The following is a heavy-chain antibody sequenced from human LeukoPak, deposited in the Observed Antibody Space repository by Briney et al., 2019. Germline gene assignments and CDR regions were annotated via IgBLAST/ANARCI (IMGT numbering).Heavy chain of an antibody. V-gene: IGHV3-23*01. CDR3: AKDPSRTLGYCNGGSCYSGYYFDY. CDR2: ISGSGDST. Sequence: GGSLRLSCAASGFTFSNYGMGWVRQAPGKGLEWVSGISGSGDSTNYADSVKGRFTVSRDNSKNTLYLQMTSLRAEDTAIYFCAKDPSRTLGYCNGGSCYSGYYFDYWGQGTLVTVSS. CDR1: GFTFSNYG. D-gene: IGHD2-15*01. J-gene: IGHJ4*02.